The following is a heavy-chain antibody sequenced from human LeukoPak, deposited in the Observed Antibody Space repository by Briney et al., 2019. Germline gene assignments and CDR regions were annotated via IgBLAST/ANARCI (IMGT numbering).Heavy chain of an antibody. CDR2: ISSSSSYI. J-gene: IGHJ4*02. Sequence: GGSLRLSCAASGFTFSSYSMNWVRQAPGKGLEWVSSISSSSSYIYYADSVKGRFTISRDNAKNSLYLQMNSLRAEDTAVYYCARAFYYDFWSGYYGYWGQGTLVTVSS. CDR1: GFTFSSYS. V-gene: IGHV3-21*01. CDR3: ARAFYYDFWSGYYGY. D-gene: IGHD3-3*01.